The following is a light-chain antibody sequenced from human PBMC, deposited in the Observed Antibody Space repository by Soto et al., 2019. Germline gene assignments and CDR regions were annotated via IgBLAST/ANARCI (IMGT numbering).Light chain of an antibody. Sequence: QSVLTQPASVSGSPGQSITISCTGTSSDVGGYNDVSWYQQHPGKAPKLMIYDVSNRPSGVSNRFSGSKSGNTASRTISGLQAEDEADYYCSSSTSSSPLHVVFGGGTKLTVL. CDR1: SSDVGGYND. V-gene: IGLV2-14*01. J-gene: IGLJ2*01. CDR2: DVS. CDR3: SSSTSSSPLHVV.